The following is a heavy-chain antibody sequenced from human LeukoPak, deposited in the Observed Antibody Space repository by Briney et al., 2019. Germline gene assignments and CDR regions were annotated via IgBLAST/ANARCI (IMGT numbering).Heavy chain of an antibody. V-gene: IGHV3-53*01. D-gene: IGHD3-10*01. J-gene: IGHJ4*02. Sequence: GSLRLSCAASGFTVSSNYMSWVRQAPGKGLEWVSVIYSGGSTYYADSVKGRFTISRDNVQSSLYLQMNDLRAEDTAVYYCAIWFGELNYWGQGTLVTVSS. CDR2: IYSGGST. CDR3: AIWFGELNY. CDR1: GFTVSSNY.